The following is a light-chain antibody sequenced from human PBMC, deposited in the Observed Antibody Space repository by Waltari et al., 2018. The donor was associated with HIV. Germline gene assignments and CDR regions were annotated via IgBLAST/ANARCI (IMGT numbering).Light chain of an antibody. CDR1: QSISAK. V-gene: IGKV3-15*01. J-gene: IGKJ2*01. CDR2: EAA. Sequence: EIVMTQSPPTLSVSPGQRVTLSCRASQSISAKVAWYQQRPCQAPRLLIYEAATRPTGIPARFSGSGSGTEFTLTISSLQSEDFATYFCQQYDSGPRGITFGQGTMLEIK. CDR3: QQYDSGPRGIT.